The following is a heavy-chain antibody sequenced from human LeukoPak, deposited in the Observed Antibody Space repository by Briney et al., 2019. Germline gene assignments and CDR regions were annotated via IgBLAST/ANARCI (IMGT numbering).Heavy chain of an antibody. CDR2: ISGSGGTT. CDR3: AKIGYGSGSSKRYYFDY. CDR1: GFTFSSYA. V-gene: IGHV3-23*01. J-gene: IGHJ4*02. D-gene: IGHD3-10*01. Sequence: PGGSLRLSCAASGFTFSSYAMSWVRQAPGKGLEWVSGISGSGGTTYYADSVKGRFTISRDNSKNTLYLQMNSLRAEDTAVYYCAKIGYGSGSSKRYYFDYWGQGTLVTVSS.